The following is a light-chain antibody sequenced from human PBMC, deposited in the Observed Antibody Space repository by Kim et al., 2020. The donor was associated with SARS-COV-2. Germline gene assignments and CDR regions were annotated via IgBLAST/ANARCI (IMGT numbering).Light chain of an antibody. J-gene: IGLJ2*01. CDR2: GRN. CDR1: NLRNYY. V-gene: IGLV3-19*01. Sequence: SSELTQDPAVSVALGQTVRITCQGDNLRNYYATWYQHNPGQAPVLAIYGRNSRPSGIPDRFSGSTSGNTASLTITGAQAEDEADYYCNSRDNSAKVIYGGGTQLTVL. CDR3: NSRDNSAKVI.